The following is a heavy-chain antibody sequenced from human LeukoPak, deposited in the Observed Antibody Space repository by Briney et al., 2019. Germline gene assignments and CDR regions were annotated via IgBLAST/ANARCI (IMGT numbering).Heavy chain of an antibody. CDR3: ANTYGSGSYYKGGFDP. CDR2: IYHSGST. J-gene: IGHJ5*02. D-gene: IGHD3-10*01. V-gene: IGHV4-59*01. CDR1: GGSISSYY. Sequence: SETLSLTCTVSGGSISSYYWSWIRQPPGKGLEWIGYIYHSGSTNYKPSLKSRVTISVDTSKNQFSLKLSSVTAADTAVYSCANTYGSGSYYKGGFDPWGQGTLVTVSS.